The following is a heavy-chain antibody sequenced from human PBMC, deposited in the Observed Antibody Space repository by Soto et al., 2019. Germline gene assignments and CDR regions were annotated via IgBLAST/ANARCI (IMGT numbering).Heavy chain of an antibody. CDR3: ARVSSSSLIRRAEYFQH. CDR1: GYTFTSYA. J-gene: IGHJ1*01. CDR2: INAGNGNT. V-gene: IGHV1-3*01. Sequence: GASVKVSCKASGYTFTSYAMHWVRQAPGQRLEWMGWINAGNGNTKYSQKFQGRVTITRDTSASTAYMELSSLRSEDTAVYYCARVSSSSLIRRAEYFQHWGQGTLVTVSS. D-gene: IGHD6-13*01.